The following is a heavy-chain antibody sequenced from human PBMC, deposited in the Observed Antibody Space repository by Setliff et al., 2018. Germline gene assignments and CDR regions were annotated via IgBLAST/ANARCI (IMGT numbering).Heavy chain of an antibody. Sequence: SETLSLTCTVSGGSISGGTYYWTWIRQPAGKGLEWIGHWYTSGITNYNPSPKSQVTISVDTSKNQFSLKLSSVTAADTAAFFCARGQNSYHPGSWGPLYDHWGQGTQVTVSS. D-gene: IGHD3-10*01. J-gene: IGHJ4*02. V-gene: IGHV4-61*09. CDR3: ARGQNSYHPGSWGPLYDH. CDR2: WYTSGIT. CDR1: GGSISGGTYY.